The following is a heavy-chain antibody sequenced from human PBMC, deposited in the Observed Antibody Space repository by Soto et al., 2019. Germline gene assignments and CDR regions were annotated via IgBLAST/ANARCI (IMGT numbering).Heavy chain of an antibody. CDR1: GFTFSSFA. J-gene: IGHJ3*01. CDR3: VRRAITATTKWGAFDV. V-gene: IGHV3-23*01. CDR2: ISPGADIS. D-gene: IGHD1-20*01. Sequence: EVQLLESGGGLVQPGGSLRLSCAASGFTFSSFAMNWVRQAPGKGLEWVSTISPGADISHYTDSVKGRFTISRDNSRRTAHLQMGSLRGEDAAVYFCVRRAITATTKWGAFDVWGQGTAVTVSS.